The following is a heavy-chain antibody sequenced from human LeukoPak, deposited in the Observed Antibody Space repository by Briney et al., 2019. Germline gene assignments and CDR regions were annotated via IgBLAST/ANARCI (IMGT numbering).Heavy chain of an antibody. CDR1: VGTLSRYA. Sequence: PSVKLSCKASVGTLSRYAISCVPQAPGQGLEGMRRIIPFFGTANYAQKLQGRVTITTDESTNTAYMELSSVRSADTAVYYCARAVSVWAGNDAFDIWGQGTMVTVSS. J-gene: IGHJ3*02. CDR3: ARAVSVWAGNDAFDI. D-gene: IGHD6-19*01. V-gene: IGHV1-69*05. CDR2: IIPFFGTA.